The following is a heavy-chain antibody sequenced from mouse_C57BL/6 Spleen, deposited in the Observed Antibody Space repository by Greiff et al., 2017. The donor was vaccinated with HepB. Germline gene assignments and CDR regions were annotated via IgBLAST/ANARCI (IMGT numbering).Heavy chain of an antibody. V-gene: IGHV3-6*01. J-gene: IGHJ1*03. CDR1: GYSITSGYY. Sequence: EVKLEESGPGLVKPSQSLSLTCSVTGYSITSGYYWNWIRQFPGNKLEWMGYISYDGSNNYNPSLKNRISITRDTSKNQFFLKLNSVTTEDTATYYCARASSSLWYFDVWGTGTTVTVSS. CDR2: ISYDGSN. CDR3: ARASSSLWYFDV. D-gene: IGHD1-1*01.